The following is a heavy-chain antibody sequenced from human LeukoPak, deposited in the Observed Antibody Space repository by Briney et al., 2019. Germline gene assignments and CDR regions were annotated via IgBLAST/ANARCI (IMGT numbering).Heavy chain of an antibody. D-gene: IGHD7-27*01. CDR2: ISGDSSAI. V-gene: IGHV3-48*01. CDR1: GFTVNSNY. CDR3: AKGGPTGDLRSPGRDW. Sequence: GGSLRLSCAASGFTVNSNYMSWVRQAPGKGLEWVSYISGDSSAIYYADSVKGRFTISRGNPKNTLYLQMNSLRAEDTAVYYCAKGGPTGDLRSPGRDWWGQGALVTVSS. J-gene: IGHJ4*02.